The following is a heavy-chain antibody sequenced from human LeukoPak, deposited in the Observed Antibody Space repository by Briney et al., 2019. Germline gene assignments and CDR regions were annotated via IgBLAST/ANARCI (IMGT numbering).Heavy chain of an antibody. V-gene: IGHV4-59*01. J-gene: IGHJ4*02. Sequence: SETLSLTCTVSGGSISSYYWSWIRQPPGKGLEWIGYIYYRGTTNYNPSLKSRVTISVDTSKNQFSLKLSSVTAADTAVYYCARGVYIAAAQYAYWGQGTLVTVSS. D-gene: IGHD6-13*01. CDR1: GGSISSYY. CDR2: IYYRGTT. CDR3: ARGVYIAAAQYAY.